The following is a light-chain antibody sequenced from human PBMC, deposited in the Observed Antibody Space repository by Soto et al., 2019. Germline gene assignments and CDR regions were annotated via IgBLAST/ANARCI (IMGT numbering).Light chain of an antibody. V-gene: IGKV3-20*01. CDR1: QSVSSIY. J-gene: IGKJ4*01. Sequence: EIVLTQSPGTLSLSPGERATLSCRASQSVSSIYLAWYQQKPGQAPRLLISGASSRAIGIPDRFSGSGSGTDFTLTISRLEPEDFAVYYCQQHGSFPLSFGGGTKVEIK. CDR3: QQHGSFPLS. CDR2: GAS.